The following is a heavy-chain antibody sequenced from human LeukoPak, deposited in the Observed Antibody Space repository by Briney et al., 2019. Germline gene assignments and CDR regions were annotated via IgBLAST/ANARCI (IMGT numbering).Heavy chain of an antibody. D-gene: IGHD1-26*01. CDR3: ARDEGGSYYLDY. CDR1: GFTFSSYA. CDR2: ISYDGSNK. V-gene: IGHV3-30*01. J-gene: IGHJ4*02. Sequence: PGRSLRLSCAASGFTFSSYAMHWVRQAPGKGLEWVAVISYDGSNKYYADSVKGRFTISRVNSKKTLYLQMNSLRAEDTAVYYCARDEGGSYYLDYWGQGTLVTVSS.